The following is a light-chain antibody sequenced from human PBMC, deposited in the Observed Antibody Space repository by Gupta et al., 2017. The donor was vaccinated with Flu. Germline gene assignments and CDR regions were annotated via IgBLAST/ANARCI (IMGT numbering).Light chain of an antibody. CDR2: KDS. J-gene: IGLJ2*01. CDR3: LSADSSGTYVV. CDR1: ALPKKY. Sequence: SYELTQPPSVSVSLGQMARITCSGEALPKKYAYWYQQKPGQFPVLVIYKDSERPLGIPERFSGSSSGTIVTLTISGVQAEDEADYYCLSADSSGTYVVFGGGTKLTVL. V-gene: IGLV3-16*01.